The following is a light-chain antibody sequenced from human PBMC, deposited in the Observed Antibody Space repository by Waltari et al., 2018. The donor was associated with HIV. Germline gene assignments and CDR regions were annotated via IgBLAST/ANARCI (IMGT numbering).Light chain of an antibody. J-gene: IGLJ2*01. CDR3: QAWDSSTRGL. V-gene: IGLV3-1*01. CDR2: QNK. Sequence: SYELTQPPSMSVSPGQTATIPCPRDTLGAKYVCWYQQKPGQSPVLVIDQNKKRPSGIPERFSGSNTGNTGTLTISGTQAVDEADYYCQAWDSSTRGLFGGGTKLTVL. CDR1: TLGAKY.